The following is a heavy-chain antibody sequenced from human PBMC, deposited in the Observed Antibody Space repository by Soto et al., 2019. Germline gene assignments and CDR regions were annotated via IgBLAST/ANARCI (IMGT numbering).Heavy chain of an antibody. CDR3: AAVSYYSPSQH. Sequence: QMQLVQSGPEVNKPGTSVKVSCKASGFTFTSSAVQWVRQARGQRLEWIGWIVVGSGNTNYAQKFQERVTITRDMSTSPAYMELSSLRSEDTAVYYCAAVSYYSPSQHWGQGTLVTVSS. CDR2: IVVGSGNT. CDR1: GFTFTSSA. V-gene: IGHV1-58*01. D-gene: IGHD3-10*01. J-gene: IGHJ1*01.